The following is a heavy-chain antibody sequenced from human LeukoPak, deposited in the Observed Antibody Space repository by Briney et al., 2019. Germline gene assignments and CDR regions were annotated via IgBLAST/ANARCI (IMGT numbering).Heavy chain of an antibody. J-gene: IGHJ4*02. D-gene: IGHD3-9*01. V-gene: IGHV3-33*01. CDR2: IRYDGTKQ. Sequence: GKSLRLSCEVSGFTFSKYGMHWVRQAPGKGLEWVSTIRYDGTKQYYADSVRGRFTISRDNSGDTLFLQMNSLGAEDTALYYCVRDTITYDIFTGSPDYWGQGALVIVSS. CDR3: VRDTITYDIFTGSPDY. CDR1: GFTFSKYG.